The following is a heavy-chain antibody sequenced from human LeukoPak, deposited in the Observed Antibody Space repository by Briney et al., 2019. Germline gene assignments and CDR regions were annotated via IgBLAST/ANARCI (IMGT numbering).Heavy chain of an antibody. CDR3: ARGGRWELPRPYAFDI. J-gene: IGHJ3*02. D-gene: IGHD1-26*01. CDR1: GYTFTSYG. CDR2: ISTYNGHT. Sequence: GASVKVSCKASGYTFTSYGISWVRQAPGQGLEWMGWISTYNGHTSYAQNLQGRVTMTTDTSTSTAYMELRSLRSDDTAVYYCARGGRWELPRPYAFDIWGQGTMVTVSS. V-gene: IGHV1-18*01.